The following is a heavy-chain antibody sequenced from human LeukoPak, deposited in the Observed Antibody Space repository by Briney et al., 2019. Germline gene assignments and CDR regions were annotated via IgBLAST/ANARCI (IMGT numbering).Heavy chain of an antibody. CDR1: GFNFRGAY. CDR2: IKNENYGGTA. D-gene: IGHD3-10*01. V-gene: IGHV3-15*01. Sequence: GGSLRLSCAASGFNFRGAYMNWFRQAPGKGLEWVGRIKNENYGGTADYAAPVKGRFTISRDDSRNTLFLQMNSLKTEDTAVYFCATDWGSGNFIIACDLWGQGTTVIVSS. J-gene: IGHJ3*01. CDR3: ATDWGSGNFIIACDL.